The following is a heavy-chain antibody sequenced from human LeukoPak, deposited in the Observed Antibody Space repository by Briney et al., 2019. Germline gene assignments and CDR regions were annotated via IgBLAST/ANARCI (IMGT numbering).Heavy chain of an antibody. V-gene: IGHV1-2*06. J-gene: IGHJ4*02. D-gene: IGHD4-23*01. CDR3: ARFSSAPYGGNY. Sequence: ASVTVSCKASGYSFTGYYMYWVRQAPGQGLEWVGRINPNSGDTNYAQTFQGRVTMTRDTSISTAYMELSSLRSDDTAVYYCARFSSAPYGGNYWGQGTLVTVAS. CDR1: GYSFTGYY. CDR2: INPNSGDT.